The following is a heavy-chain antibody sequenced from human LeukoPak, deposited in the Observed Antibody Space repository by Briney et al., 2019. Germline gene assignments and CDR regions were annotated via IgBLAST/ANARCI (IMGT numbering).Heavy chain of an antibody. CDR2: IYHSGST. D-gene: IGHD6-13*01. J-gene: IGHJ4*02. V-gene: IGHV4-30-2*01. CDR1: GGSISSGGYY. CDR3: ARDKGIAARAPFDY. Sequence: PSETLSLTCTVSGGSISSGGYYWSWIRRPPGKGLEWIGYIYHSGSTYYNPSLKSRVTISVDRSKNQFSLKLSSVTAADTAVYYCARDKGIAARAPFDYWGQGTLVTVSS.